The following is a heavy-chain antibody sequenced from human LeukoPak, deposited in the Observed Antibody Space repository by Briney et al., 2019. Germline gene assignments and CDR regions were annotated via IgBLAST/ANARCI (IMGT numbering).Heavy chain of an antibody. V-gene: IGHV5-51*01. CDR2: IYPGDSDT. D-gene: IGHD6-19*01. Sequence: GESLKISCKGSGYSFTSYWIGWVRQIPGKGLEWIGIIYPGDSDTRYSPSFQGQVTISADKSISTAYLQWSSLKASDTAMYYCARHVIAVAGYYYYYYMDVWGKGTTVTVSS. CDR1: GYSFTSYW. J-gene: IGHJ6*03. CDR3: ARHVIAVAGYYYYYYMDV.